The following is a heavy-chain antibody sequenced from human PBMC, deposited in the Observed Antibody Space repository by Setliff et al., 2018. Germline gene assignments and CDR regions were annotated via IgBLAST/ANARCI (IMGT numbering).Heavy chain of an antibody. Sequence: PGGSLRLSCAASGFTFSTYWMSWVRQAPGKGLEWVANINQDGIEKHYVDSVKGRFTISRDNAKNSLYLQLSSLRAEDTAVYYCTTRTAAVRSFDTWGQGTPVTVSS. J-gene: IGHJ4*02. CDR1: GFTFSTYW. D-gene: IGHD6-13*01. CDR2: INQDGIEK. V-gene: IGHV3-7*01. CDR3: TTRTAAVRSFDT.